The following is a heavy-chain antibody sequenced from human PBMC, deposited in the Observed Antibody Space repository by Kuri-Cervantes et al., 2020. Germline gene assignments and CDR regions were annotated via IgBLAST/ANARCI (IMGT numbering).Heavy chain of an antibody. V-gene: IGHV3-30-3*01. CDR3: AKAYKPYCSSTSCYAPSGAFDI. D-gene: IGHD2-2*01. J-gene: IGHJ3*02. CDR2: ISYDGSNK. CDR1: GSTFSSYA. Sequence: GESLKISCAASGSTFSSYAMHWVRQAPGKGLEWVAVISYDGSNKYYADSVKGRFTISRDNSKNTLYLQMNSLRAEDTAVYYCAKAYKPYCSSTSCYAPSGAFDIWGQGTMVTVSS.